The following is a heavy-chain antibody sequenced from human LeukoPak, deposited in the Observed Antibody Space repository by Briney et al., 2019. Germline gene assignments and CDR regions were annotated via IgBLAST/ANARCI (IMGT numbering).Heavy chain of an antibody. CDR1: GFTFSSYG. CDR3: ARENRNNSFDP. J-gene: IGHJ5*02. Sequence: PGGSLRLSCAASGFTFSSYGMIWVRQAPGKGLEWVSSISSSSSYIYFADSVKGRFTISRDNAKNSLYLQMTSLRAEDTAVYYCARENRNNSFDPWGQGTLVTVSS. V-gene: IGHV3-21*01. CDR2: ISSSSSYI.